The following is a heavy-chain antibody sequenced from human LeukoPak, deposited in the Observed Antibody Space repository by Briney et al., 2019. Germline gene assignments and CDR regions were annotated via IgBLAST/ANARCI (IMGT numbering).Heavy chain of an antibody. CDR3: ARDAYYYDSSGYYYVDY. J-gene: IGHJ4*02. CDR1: GDSISTNHW. CDR2: VYHSGST. V-gene: IGHV4-4*02. D-gene: IGHD3-22*01. Sequence: SETLSLTCAVSGDSISTNHWWSWVRQPPGKGLEWIGEVYHSGSTNYNPSLKSRVTISVDKSKNLFSLKLTSVTAADTAMYYCARDAYYYDSSGYYYVDYWGQGTLVTVSS.